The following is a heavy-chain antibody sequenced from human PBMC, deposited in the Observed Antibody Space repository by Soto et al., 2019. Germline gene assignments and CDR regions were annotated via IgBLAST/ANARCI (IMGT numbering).Heavy chain of an antibody. Sequence: SVKVSCKASGFTFISSAVQWVRQARGQRLEWIGWIVVGSGNTNYAQKFQERVTITRDMSTSTAYMELSSLRSEDTAVYYCAADLTSAAGPGDPFDYWGQGTLVTVSS. CDR1: GFTFISSA. CDR3: AADLTSAAGPGDPFDY. CDR2: IVVGSGNT. J-gene: IGHJ4*02. V-gene: IGHV1-58*01. D-gene: IGHD6-13*01.